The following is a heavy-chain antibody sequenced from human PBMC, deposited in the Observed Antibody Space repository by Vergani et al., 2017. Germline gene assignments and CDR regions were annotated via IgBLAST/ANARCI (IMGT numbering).Heavy chain of an antibody. CDR3: ARATCSGGSCYRGFEY. CDR2: IIPSLATT. D-gene: IGHD2-15*01. J-gene: IGHJ4*02. Sequence: QVQLVQSGAEVKKPGSSVKVSCKASGGTFSSYALNWVWQAPGQGLEWMGSIIPSLATTIYAQKFQGRVTITADESTSTAYMELSSLKSEDTAVFYCARATCSGGSCYRGFEYWGQGSLITVSS. V-gene: IGHV1-69*11. CDR1: GGTFSSYA.